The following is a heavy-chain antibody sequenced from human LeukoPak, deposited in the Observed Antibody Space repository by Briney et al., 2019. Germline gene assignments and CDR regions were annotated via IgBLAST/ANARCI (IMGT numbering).Heavy chain of an antibody. Sequence: TGGSLRPSCAASGFTFSSYWMSWLRQAPGKGLEGVVNIKQDGSEKYYVDSVKGRFTISRDNAKNSLYLQMNSLRAEDTAVYYCARGPSGYHNIGGQGTLVTVSS. J-gene: IGHJ4*02. V-gene: IGHV3-7*01. CDR2: IKQDGSEK. CDR3: ARGPSGYHNI. D-gene: IGHD5-12*01. CDR1: GFTFSSYW.